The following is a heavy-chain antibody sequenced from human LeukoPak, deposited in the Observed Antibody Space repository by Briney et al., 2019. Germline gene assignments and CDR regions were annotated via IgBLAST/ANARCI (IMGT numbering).Heavy chain of an antibody. CDR3: ARVGDHFHWNLDL. CDR1: GFTFITYT. D-gene: IGHD3-3*02. Sequence: GGSLRLSCVASGFTFITYTMNWVRQAPGKGLEWVSIIYSGGTTYYADSVKGRFTISRDTSKNTLSLQMNNLRAEDTAVYFCARVGDHFHWNLDLWGRGTLVTVSS. CDR2: IYSGGTT. J-gene: IGHJ2*01. V-gene: IGHV3-53*01.